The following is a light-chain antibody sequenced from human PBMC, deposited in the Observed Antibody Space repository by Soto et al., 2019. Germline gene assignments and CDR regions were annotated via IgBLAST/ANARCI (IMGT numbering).Light chain of an antibody. V-gene: IGKV3-20*01. CDR3: QQYGRPPQT. CDR1: QSVRSNC. J-gene: IGKJ1*01. CDR2: GTS. Sequence: EIVLTQSPGTLSLSPGERATLSCRASQSVRSNCLAWYQHKPGQAPRLRIYGTSSRATDIPDRFTGSGSGTDFTLTISRLEPEDFAVYSCQQYGRPPQTFGQGTKVDIK.